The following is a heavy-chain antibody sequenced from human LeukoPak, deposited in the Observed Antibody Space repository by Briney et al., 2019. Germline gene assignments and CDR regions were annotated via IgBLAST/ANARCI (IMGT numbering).Heavy chain of an antibody. V-gene: IGHV3-30*04. CDR1: GFNFDNFA. CDR2: ILYDGRNK. J-gene: IGHJ4*02. CDR3: AKDLMKTGYCSGASCYGRTD. Sequence: GGSLRLSCVVSGFNFDNFAMHWVRQPLGKGLEWVAVILYDGRNKYYGDSVEGRFTISRDNSKNTVYLEMNSLRAEDTAVYYCAKDLMKTGYCSGASCYGRTDWGQGTLVTVSS. D-gene: IGHD2-15*01.